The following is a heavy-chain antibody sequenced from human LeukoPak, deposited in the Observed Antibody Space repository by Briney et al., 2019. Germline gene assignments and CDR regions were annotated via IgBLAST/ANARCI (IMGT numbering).Heavy chain of an antibody. CDR2: INGSDNNT. CDR3: AIDFDH. CDR1: GFTFNNYA. V-gene: IGHV3-23*01. J-gene: IGHJ4*02. Sequence: RSGGSLRLSCAASGFTFNNYAMSWVRQAPGKGLELVSTINGSDNNTYYADSVKGRFTISRDISKNTLYLQMNSLRAVDTAVYYCAIDFDHWGQGTLVTVSS.